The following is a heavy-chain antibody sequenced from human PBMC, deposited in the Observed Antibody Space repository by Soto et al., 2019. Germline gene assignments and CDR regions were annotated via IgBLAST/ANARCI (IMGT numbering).Heavy chain of an antibody. CDR3: ARGAVVTAAIFYYYYYMDV. Sequence: QVQLQESGPGLVKPSETLSLTCTVSGGSISSYYWSWIRQPPGKGLEGIGYIYYSGSTNYNPSLKSRVTISVDTSKLQFSMKLSSVTAAVTAVYYWARGAVVTAAIFYYYYYMDVWGKGTTVTVSS. J-gene: IGHJ6*03. V-gene: IGHV4-59*01. CDR1: GGSISSYY. CDR2: IYYSGST. D-gene: IGHD2-2*01.